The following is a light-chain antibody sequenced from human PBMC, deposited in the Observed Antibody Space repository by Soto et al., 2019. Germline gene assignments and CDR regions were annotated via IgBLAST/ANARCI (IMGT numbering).Light chain of an antibody. CDR1: RDISRY. V-gene: IGKV1-39*01. CDR2: AAT. J-gene: IGKJ3*01. Sequence: DIQRTQSPSSMSASVGDRVTITCRASRDISRYLNWYQQKPGKAPKLLIFAATTLQSGVPSRFSGNVSGTDFTLTITSLQPDDFATYYCQQSYSLQLTSGPGTKVDI. CDR3: QQSYSLQLT.